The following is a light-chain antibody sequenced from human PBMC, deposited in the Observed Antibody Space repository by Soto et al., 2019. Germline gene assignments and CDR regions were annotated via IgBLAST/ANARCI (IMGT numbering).Light chain of an antibody. CDR1: QDINTY. CDR3: QQRKSYPIT. Sequence: DIPLTQSPSFLSASVGDRVTITCRASQDINTYLAWYQQKPGKAPKLLIFAASTLQNGVPSRFSGSGSGTEFTVTITSLQPEDFATYYCQQRKSYPITFGQGTRLESK. J-gene: IGKJ5*01. V-gene: IGKV1-9*01. CDR2: AAS.